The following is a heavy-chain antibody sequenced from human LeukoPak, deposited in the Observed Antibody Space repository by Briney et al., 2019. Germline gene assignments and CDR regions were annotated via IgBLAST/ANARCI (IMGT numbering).Heavy chain of an antibody. Sequence: SETLSLTCAAYGGSFRGYYWSWIRQPPGKGLEWIGEINHSGSTNYNPSLKSRVTISVDTSKNQFSLKLSSVTAADTAVYYCARYSPPSWFGAMTPDFDYWGQGTLVTVSS. CDR1: GGSFRGYY. J-gene: IGHJ4*02. D-gene: IGHD3-10*01. CDR3: ARYSPPSWFGAMTPDFDY. V-gene: IGHV4-34*01. CDR2: INHSGST.